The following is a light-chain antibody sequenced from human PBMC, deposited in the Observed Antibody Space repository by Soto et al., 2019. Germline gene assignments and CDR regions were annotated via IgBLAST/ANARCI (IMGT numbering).Light chain of an antibody. V-gene: IGKV3-15*01. CDR1: QSLSST. J-gene: IGKJ5*01. CDR3: QQYNNWPRT. CDR2: DAS. Sequence: ELVMTQSPASLSVSPGKRATLSCRASQSLSSTLAWYQPKPGQAPRLLIYDASTRATGIPARFSGSGSGTEFTLTISSLQSEDFAFYYCQQYNNWPRTFGQGTRLEIK.